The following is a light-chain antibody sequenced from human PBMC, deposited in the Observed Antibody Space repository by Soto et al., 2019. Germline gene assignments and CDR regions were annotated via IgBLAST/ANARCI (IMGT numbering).Light chain of an antibody. V-gene: IGKV3-20*01. CDR3: QQSASSPWT. J-gene: IGKJ1*01. Sequence: EIVLTQSPGTLSLSPGERATLSCRASQSVTSNYLAWYQQKPGQAPSLLIYGASARAAGIPDRFSGSGTGTDFALTISGLDPEDFAVYFCQQSASSPWTFGQGTKV. CDR2: GAS. CDR1: QSVTSNY.